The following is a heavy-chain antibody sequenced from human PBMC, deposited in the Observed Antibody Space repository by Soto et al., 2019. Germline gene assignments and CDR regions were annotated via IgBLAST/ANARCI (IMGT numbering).Heavy chain of an antibody. CDR2: ISYDGTRK. D-gene: IGHD3-16*01. CDR3: ARETALGGAAAGAFDS. CDR1: GFTCSNYP. J-gene: IGHJ4*02. Sequence: QVQLVESGGGVVQPGKSLRLSCAASGFTCSNYPMNWVRQAPGKGPERVSVISYDGTRKYYAESVKGRFTLSRENSKNTLYLQMNSLRPEDMAVYYCARETALGGAAAGAFDSWGQGARVTVSS. V-gene: IGHV3-30*04.